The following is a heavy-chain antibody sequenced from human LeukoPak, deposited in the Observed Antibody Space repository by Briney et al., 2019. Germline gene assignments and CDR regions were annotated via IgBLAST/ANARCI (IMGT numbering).Heavy chain of an antibody. CDR1: GFTFSSYE. V-gene: IGHV3-48*03. Sequence: GGSLRLSCAASGFTFSSYEMNWVRQAPGKGLEWVSYISSSGSTIYYADSVKGRFTISRDNAKNSLYLQMNSLRAEDTAVYYCAKEIAAAGENYFDYWGQGTLVTVSS. J-gene: IGHJ4*02. CDR3: AKEIAAAGENYFDY. CDR2: ISSSGSTI. D-gene: IGHD6-13*01.